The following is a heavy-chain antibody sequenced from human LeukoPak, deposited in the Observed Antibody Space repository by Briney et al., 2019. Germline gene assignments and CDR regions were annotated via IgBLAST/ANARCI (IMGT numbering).Heavy chain of an antibody. D-gene: IGHD6-13*01. J-gene: IGHJ4*02. V-gene: IGHV3-30*14. Sequence: PGGSLRLSCAASGFTFSSYAMHWVRQAPGKGLEWVAVISYDGSNKYYADSVKGRFTISRDNSKNTLYLQMNSLRAEDTAVYYCASATQSPYSSSFGYWGQGTLVTVSS. CDR3: ASATQSPYSSSFGY. CDR1: GFTFSSYA. CDR2: ISYDGSNK.